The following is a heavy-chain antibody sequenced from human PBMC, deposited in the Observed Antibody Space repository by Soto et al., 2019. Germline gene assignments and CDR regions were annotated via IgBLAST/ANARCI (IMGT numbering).Heavy chain of an antibody. D-gene: IGHD6-19*01. CDR2: ISYDGSNK. J-gene: IGHJ4*02. CDR1: GFTFSSYA. Sequence: GGSLRLSCAASGFTFSSYAMHWVRQAPGKGLEWVAVISYDGSNKYYADSVKGRFTISRDNSKNTLYLQMNSLRAEDTAVYYCARGLWQWLVNYWGQGTLVTVSS. CDR3: ARGLWQWLVNY. V-gene: IGHV3-30-3*01.